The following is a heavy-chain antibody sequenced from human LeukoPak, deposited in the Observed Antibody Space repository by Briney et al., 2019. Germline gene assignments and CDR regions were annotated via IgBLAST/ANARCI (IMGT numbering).Heavy chain of an antibody. CDR3: ASGGSYDSSGYPDYYFDY. CDR1: GGSISSYY. Sequence: PSETLSLTCTVSGGSISSYYWSWIRQPPGKGLEWIGYIYYSGSTNYNPPLKSRVTISVDTSKNQFSLKLSSVTAADTAVYYCASGGSYDSSGYPDYYFDYWGQGTLVTVSS. J-gene: IGHJ4*02. V-gene: IGHV4-59*08. CDR2: IYYSGST. D-gene: IGHD3-22*01.